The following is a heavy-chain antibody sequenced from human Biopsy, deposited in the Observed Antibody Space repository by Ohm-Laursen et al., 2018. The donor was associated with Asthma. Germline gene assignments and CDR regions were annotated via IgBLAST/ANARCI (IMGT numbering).Heavy chain of an antibody. D-gene: IGHD3-3*01. Sequence: SETLSLTCTASGGSISSSSYYWGWIRQPPGKGLEWIGSIYCSGNTYYNPSLKSRLTISIDTPTHQFSLKLASVNAADTAVYYCARHGYDFWSGYFDAFDIWGQGTMVTVSS. CDR2: IYCSGNT. J-gene: IGHJ3*02. CDR3: ARHGYDFWSGYFDAFDI. CDR1: GGSISSSSYY. V-gene: IGHV4-39*01.